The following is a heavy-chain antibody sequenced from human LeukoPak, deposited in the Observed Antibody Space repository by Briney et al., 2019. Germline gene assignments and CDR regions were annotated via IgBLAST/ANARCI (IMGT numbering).Heavy chain of an antibody. Sequence: SETLSLTCTVSGGSISSYYWSWIRQPPGKGLEWIGYIYYSGSTNYNPSLKSRVTISVDTSKNQFSLKLSSVTAADTAVYYCARQELGYCSGGSCYPRYYFDYWGQGTLVTVSS. D-gene: IGHD2-15*01. J-gene: IGHJ4*02. CDR3: ARQELGYCSGGSCYPRYYFDY. CDR2: IYYSGST. V-gene: IGHV4-59*08. CDR1: GGSISSYY.